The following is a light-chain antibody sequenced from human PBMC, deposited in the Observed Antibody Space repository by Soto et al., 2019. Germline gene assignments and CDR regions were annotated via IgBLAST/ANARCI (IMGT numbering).Light chain of an antibody. V-gene: IGKV1-5*03. CDR3: LQDYSYPRT. CDR2: KAS. J-gene: IGKJ1*01. CDR1: QSISSW. Sequence: DIQMTQSPSTLSASVGDRVTITCRASQSISSWLAWYQQKPGKAPKLLIYKASSLESGVPSRFSGSGSGADFTLTISRLQPEDFASYYCLQDYSYPRTFGPGTKVDI.